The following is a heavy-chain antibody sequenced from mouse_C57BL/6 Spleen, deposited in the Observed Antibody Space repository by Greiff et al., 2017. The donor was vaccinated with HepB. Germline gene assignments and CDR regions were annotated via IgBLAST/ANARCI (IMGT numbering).Heavy chain of an antibody. D-gene: IGHD4-1*01. CDR2: ISSGGSYT. CDR3: ARHRTGTSDYFDY. CDR1: GFTFSSYG. Sequence: EVMLVESGGGLVKPGGSLKLSCAASGFTFSSYGMSWVRQTPDKRLEWVATISSGGSYTYYPDSVKGRFTISRDNAKNTLYLQMSSLKSEDTAMYYCARHRTGTSDYFDYWGQGTTLTVSS. V-gene: IGHV5-6*03. J-gene: IGHJ2*01.